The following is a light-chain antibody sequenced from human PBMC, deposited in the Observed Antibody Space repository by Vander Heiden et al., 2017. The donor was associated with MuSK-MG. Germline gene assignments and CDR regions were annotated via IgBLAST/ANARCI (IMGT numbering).Light chain of an antibody. V-gene: IGKV2-29*03. J-gene: IGKJ5*01. CDR2: EVS. CDR1: RSLLHAVRQTS. Sequence: VVAQTPLSLSVTPGQPASLSFPSSRSLLHAVRQTSLSSYMQHSAQPTQLLNDEVSSRFSGVPERFSGSGAGTDFTLNISRVEAEDVGVYYCMQGTHPPITFGQGTRLEIK. CDR3: MQGTHPPIT.